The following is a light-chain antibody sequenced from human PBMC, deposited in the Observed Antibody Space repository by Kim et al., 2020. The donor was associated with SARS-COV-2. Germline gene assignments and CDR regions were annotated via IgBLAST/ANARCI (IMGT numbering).Light chain of an antibody. Sequence: QAFTMSSTEMSSDSGGYGYVSWCQQRPSEAPRPLIFNVNERPSGLSSRFSASRSGNTASLTISGLQPEDGADYYCASYTSHNIPGVFGGGTQLTVL. CDR1: SSDSGGYGY. CDR3: ASYTSHNIPGV. J-gene: IGLJ3*02. CDR2: NVN. V-gene: IGLV2-14*04.